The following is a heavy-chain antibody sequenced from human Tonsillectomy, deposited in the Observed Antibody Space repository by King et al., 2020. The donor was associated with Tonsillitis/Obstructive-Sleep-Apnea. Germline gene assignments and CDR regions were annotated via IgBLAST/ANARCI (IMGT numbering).Heavy chain of an antibody. CDR1: GYTFTSYA. V-gene: IGHV1-3*01. J-gene: IGHJ5*02. CDR2: INAGNGNT. D-gene: IGHD1-7*01. Sequence: QLVQSGAEVKKPGASVKVSCKASGYTFTSYAMHWVRQAPGQRLERMGWINAGNGNTKYSQKFQGRVTITRDTSASTAYMELSSLRSEDTAVYYCARVRRITGTTSLWFDPWGQGTLVTVSS. CDR3: ARVRRITGTTSLWFDP.